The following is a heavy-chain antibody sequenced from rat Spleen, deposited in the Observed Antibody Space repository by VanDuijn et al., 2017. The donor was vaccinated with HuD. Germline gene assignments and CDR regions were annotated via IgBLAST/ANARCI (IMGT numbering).Heavy chain of an antibody. J-gene: IGHJ2*01. V-gene: IGHV5-17*01. D-gene: IGHD1-9*01. CDR2: IVDVGSNT. Sequence: EVQLVESGGGLVQPGRSLKLSCSASGFIFRDYTMAWVRQAPKKGLEWVAAIVDVGSNTFYRDSVKGRFIISRDNAKSTIYLQVDGVRSEDTAIYYCARPTTGIPFNYWGQGVMVTVSS. CDR3: ARPTTGIPFNY. CDR1: GFIFRDYT.